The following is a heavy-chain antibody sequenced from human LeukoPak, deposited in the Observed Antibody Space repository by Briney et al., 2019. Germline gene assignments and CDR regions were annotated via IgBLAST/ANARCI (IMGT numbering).Heavy chain of an antibody. Sequence: SQTLSLTCTVSGGSISSGGYYWSWIRQHPGKGLEWIGYIYYSGSNYYNPSLKSRVTISVDTSKNQFSLKQSSVTAADTAVYYCARADYYGSGWDWFDPWGQGTLVTVSS. J-gene: IGHJ5*02. CDR2: IYYSGSN. CDR3: ARADYYGSGWDWFDP. D-gene: IGHD3-10*01. CDR1: GGSISSGGYY. V-gene: IGHV4-31*03.